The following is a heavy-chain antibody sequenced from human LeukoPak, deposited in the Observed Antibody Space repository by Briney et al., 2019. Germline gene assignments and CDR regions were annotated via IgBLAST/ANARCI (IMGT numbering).Heavy chain of an antibody. CDR3: ASPKYAYSSSWYYFDY. D-gene: IGHD6-13*01. J-gene: IGHJ4*02. Sequence: SETLSLTCAVYGGSFSGYYWTWIRQPPGKGLEWIGSVYYSGSTYYNPSLKGRVTISVDTSKNQLSLNLSSVTAADSAVYYCASPKYAYSSSWYYFDYWGQGTLVTVSS. V-gene: IGHV4-34*01. CDR2: VYYSGST. CDR1: GGSFSGYY.